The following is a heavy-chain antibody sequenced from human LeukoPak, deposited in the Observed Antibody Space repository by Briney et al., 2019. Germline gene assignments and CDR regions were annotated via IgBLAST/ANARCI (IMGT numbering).Heavy chain of an antibody. J-gene: IGHJ4*02. CDR2: IYHSGST. CDR3: ARDDVVDLRYSGSYLPYFDY. V-gene: IGHV4-38-2*02. Sequence: SETLSLTCTVSGFSITSGYFWGLIRHPPGKGLEWIGSIYHSGSTYYNPSLKSRVTISVDTSKNQFSLKLSSVTAADTAVYYCARDDVVDLRYSGSYLPYFDYWGQGTLVTVSS. D-gene: IGHD1-26*01. CDR1: GFSITSGYF.